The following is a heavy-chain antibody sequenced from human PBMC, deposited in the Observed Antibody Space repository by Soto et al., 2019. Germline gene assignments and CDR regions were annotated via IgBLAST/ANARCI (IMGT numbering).Heavy chain of an antibody. J-gene: IGHJ4*02. CDR2: VYYTGST. D-gene: IGHD6-19*01. CDR1: GGSISGSY. Sequence: LSLTCSVPGGSISGSYWSWIRQGPGKGLEWLGYVYYTGSTNYSPSLRSRVSISVDTSKNEFSLRLSSVTAADTAVYFCARSVAVPGAHIDYWGQGTQVTVSS. V-gene: IGHV4-59*01. CDR3: ARSVAVPGAHIDY.